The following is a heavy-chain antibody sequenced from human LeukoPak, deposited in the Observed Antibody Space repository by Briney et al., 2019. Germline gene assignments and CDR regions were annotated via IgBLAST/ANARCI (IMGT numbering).Heavy chain of an antibody. J-gene: IGHJ4*02. Sequence: GGSLRLSCAASGFTFSSYGMSWVRQAPGKGLEWVSAISGSGGSTYYADSVKGRFTISRDNSKNTLYLQMNSLRAEDTAVYYCAKGEYCSGGSCHPDYWGQGTLVTVSS. CDR2: ISGSGGST. CDR3: AKGEYCSGGSCHPDY. V-gene: IGHV3-23*01. CDR1: GFTFSSYG. D-gene: IGHD2-15*01.